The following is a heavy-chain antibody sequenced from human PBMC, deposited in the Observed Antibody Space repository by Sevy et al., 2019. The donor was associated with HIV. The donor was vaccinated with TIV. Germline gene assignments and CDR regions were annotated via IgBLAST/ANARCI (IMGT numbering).Heavy chain of an antibody. CDR1: GFSFDRYG. CDR3: ATVREYGSGSYDY. V-gene: IGHV3-33*01. J-gene: IGHJ4*02. D-gene: IGHD3-10*01. CDR2: ILYEGINK. Sequence: GGSLRLSCAASGFSFDRYGMHWVRQAPGKGLEWVAVILYEGINKDYGDSVRGRFTISRDNSKNTLYLQMNSLRVDDTAVYYCATVREYGSGSYDYWGPGTLVTVSS.